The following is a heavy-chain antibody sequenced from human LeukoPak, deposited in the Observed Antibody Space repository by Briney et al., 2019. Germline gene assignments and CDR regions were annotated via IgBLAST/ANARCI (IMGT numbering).Heavy chain of an antibody. CDR3: ARDHGRVGEMDV. D-gene: IGHD3-10*02. Sequence: PSETLSLTCTVSGGSISSGAYYWSWIRQHPGKGLEWIGYIYYSGSTYYNPSLKSRVTISVDTSKNQFSLKLSSVTAADTAVYYCARDHGRVGEMDVWGQGTTVTVSS. V-gene: IGHV4-31*03. J-gene: IGHJ6*02. CDR1: GGSISSGAYY. CDR2: IYYSGST.